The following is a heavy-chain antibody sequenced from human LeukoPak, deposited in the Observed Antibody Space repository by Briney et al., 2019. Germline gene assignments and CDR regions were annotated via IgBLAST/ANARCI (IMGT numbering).Heavy chain of an antibody. D-gene: IGHD3-10*01. CDR1: GYSFTAFY. Sequence: ASVKVSCKASGYSFTAFYIHWVRQAPGQGLEWMGWIHPRSGETNYAYKFRGRVTMTRDTSISTTYMDLGSLGSDDTAVYYCARDGEYGTGSYYRGCFDYWGQDTLVTVSS. CDR3: ARDGEYGTGSYYRGCFDY. V-gene: IGHV1-2*02. J-gene: IGHJ4*02. CDR2: IHPRSGET.